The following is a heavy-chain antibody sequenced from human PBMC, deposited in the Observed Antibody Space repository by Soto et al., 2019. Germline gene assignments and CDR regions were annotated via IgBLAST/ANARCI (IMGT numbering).Heavy chain of an antibody. V-gene: IGHV1-2*02. D-gene: IGHD3-10*01. CDR2: VNPNGGDT. Sequence: GASEEISFKASGSTFNERDIHWGRQAPGQSLEWMGWVNPNGGDTNYAQKFRGRVTMTIETSISTAYMELAGLTSDDRATYYCARDSDRWTYGLGSWLEWGQGTPVTVSS. CDR1: GSTFNERD. CDR3: ARDSDRWTYGLGSWLE. J-gene: IGHJ4*02.